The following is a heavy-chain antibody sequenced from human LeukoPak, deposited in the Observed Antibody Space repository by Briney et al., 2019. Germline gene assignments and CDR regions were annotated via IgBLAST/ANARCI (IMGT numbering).Heavy chain of an antibody. CDR2: ISDSGGST. D-gene: IGHD3-10*01. Sequence: GGSLRLSCAASGFTFSSYAMNWVRQAPGKGLEWVSGISDSGGSTNYADSVKGRFTISRDNAKNSLYLQMNSLRAEDTAVYYCARDPTNMVSDAFDIWGQGTMVTVSS. V-gene: IGHV3-23*01. CDR1: GFTFSSYA. CDR3: ARDPTNMVSDAFDI. J-gene: IGHJ3*02.